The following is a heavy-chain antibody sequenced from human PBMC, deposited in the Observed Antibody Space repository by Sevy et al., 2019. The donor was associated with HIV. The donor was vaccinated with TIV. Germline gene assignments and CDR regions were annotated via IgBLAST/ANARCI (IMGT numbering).Heavy chain of an antibody. CDR1: GGTFSSYA. V-gene: IGHV1-69*13. CDR2: IIPIFGTA. D-gene: IGHD3-10*01. Sequence: ASVKVSCKASGGTFSSYAISWVRQAPGQGLEWMGGIIPIFGTANYAQKFQGRVTITADESTSTAYMELSSLRSEDTAVYYCARTYSYGSGNNWFDPWGQGTLVTVSS. CDR3: ARTYSYGSGNNWFDP. J-gene: IGHJ5*02.